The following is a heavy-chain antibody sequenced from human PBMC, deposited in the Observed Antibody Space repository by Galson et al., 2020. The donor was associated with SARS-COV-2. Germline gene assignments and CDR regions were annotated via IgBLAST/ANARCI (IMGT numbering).Heavy chain of an antibody. D-gene: IGHD3-16*01. Sequence: SETLSLTCAVYGGSFSGYSWTWIRQAPGKGLEWIGEIKSGGDTKYSPSLSGRVTLSVDPSRNQFSLKLTSVSAADTALYFCARGRQGVVPSPVLGLGPFYSYYYMDVWGKGTTVTVSS. J-gene: IGHJ6*03. CDR1: GGSFSGYS. V-gene: IGHV4-34*01. CDR3: ARGRQGVVPSPVLGLGPFYSYYYMDV. CDR2: IKSGGDT.